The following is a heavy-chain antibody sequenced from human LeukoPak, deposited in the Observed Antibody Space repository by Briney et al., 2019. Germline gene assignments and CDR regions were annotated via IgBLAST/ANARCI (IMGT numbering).Heavy chain of an antibody. J-gene: IGHJ6*02. V-gene: IGHV4-59*01. CDR2: IYYSGST. CDR3: ARLSDYMWGSYRYQDDYGWDV. D-gene: IGHD3-16*02. Sequence: PSETLSLTCTVSGGSISSDYWSWIRQPPGKGLGWIGYIYYSGSTNYNPSLKSRVTISVDTSKNQFSLKLSSVTAADTAVYHGARLSDYMWGSYRYQDDYGWDVWGQGTTVTVSS. CDR1: GGSISSDY.